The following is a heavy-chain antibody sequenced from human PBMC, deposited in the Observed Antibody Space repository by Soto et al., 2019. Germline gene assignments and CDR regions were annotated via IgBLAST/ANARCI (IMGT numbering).Heavy chain of an antibody. CDR3: ASVVVVTAISAFDI. V-gene: IGHV5-10-1*01. J-gene: IGHJ3*02. CDR1: GYSFTSYW. Sequence: GESLKISCKGSGYSFTSYWISWVRQMPGKGLEWMGRIDPSDSYTNYSPSFQGHVTISADKSISTAYLQWSSLKASDTAMYYCASVVVVTAISAFDIWGQGTMVTVSS. CDR2: IDPSDSYT. D-gene: IGHD2-21*02.